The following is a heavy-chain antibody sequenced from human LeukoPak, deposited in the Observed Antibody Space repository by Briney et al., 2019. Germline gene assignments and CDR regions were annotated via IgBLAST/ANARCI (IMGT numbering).Heavy chain of an antibody. V-gene: IGHV4-39*07. J-gene: IGHJ4*02. D-gene: IGHD1-26*01. CDR1: GGSISSSSYY. CDR2: IYTSGST. Sequence: PSETLSLTCTVSGGSISSSSYYWGWIRQPPGKGLEWIGRIYTSGSTNYNPSLKSRVTMSVDTSKNQFSLKLSSVTAADTAVYYCARDSGSYYPFDYWGQGTLVTVSS. CDR3: ARDSGSYYPFDY.